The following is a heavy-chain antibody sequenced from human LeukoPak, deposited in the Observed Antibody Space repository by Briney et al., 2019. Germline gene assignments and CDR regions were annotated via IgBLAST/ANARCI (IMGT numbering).Heavy chain of an antibody. J-gene: IGHJ4*02. V-gene: IGHV6-1*01. CDR1: GDSVSSNSAA. D-gene: IGHD1-26*01. CDR3: ARVPVGADTSWSYFDY. CDR2: TYYRSKWYN. Sequence: SQTLSLTCAISGDSVSSNSAAWNWIRQSPSRGLEWLGGTYYRSKWYNDYAVSVKSRITINPDTSKNQFSLQLNSVTPEDTAVYYCARVPVGADTSWSYFDYWGQGTLVTVSS.